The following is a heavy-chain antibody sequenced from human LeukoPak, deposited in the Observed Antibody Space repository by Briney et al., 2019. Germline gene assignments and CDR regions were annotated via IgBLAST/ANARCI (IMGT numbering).Heavy chain of an antibody. CDR2: IGTGSSDI. J-gene: IGHJ4*02. V-gene: IGHV3-21*05. Sequence: GGSLRLSCAGSGFTFRTSGMNWVRQAPGEGLELVSFIGTGSSDIYYADSVKGRFTISRDNAKDSLYLQMNSLRAEDTAVYYCARDLIAVAVSNWGQGTLVTVSS. D-gene: IGHD6-19*01. CDR3: ARDLIAVAVSN. CDR1: GFTFRTSG.